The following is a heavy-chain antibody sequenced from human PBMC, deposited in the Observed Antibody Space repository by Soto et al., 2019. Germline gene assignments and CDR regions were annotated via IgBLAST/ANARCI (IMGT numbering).Heavy chain of an antibody. J-gene: IGHJ4*02. CDR3: ARHNYGSGSTYFDY. V-gene: IGHV4-61*01. CDR2: IYYSGST. CDR1: GGSVSSGSYY. D-gene: IGHD3-10*01. Sequence: SETLSLTCTVSGGSVSSGSYYWSWIRQPPGKGLEWIGYIYYSGSTNCNPSLKSRVTISVDTSKNQFSLKLTSVTAADTAVYYCARHNYGSGSTYFDYWGQGTLVTVSS.